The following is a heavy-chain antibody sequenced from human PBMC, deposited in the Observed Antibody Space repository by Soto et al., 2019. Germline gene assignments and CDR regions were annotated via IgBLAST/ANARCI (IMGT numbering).Heavy chain of an antibody. CDR1: GYSFTSYD. Sequence: QVQLVQSGAEVKKPGASVRVSCKGSGYSFTSYDVDWVRQAPGQGLEWMEWMNPNRGDTVDAQNFQGRVTMTSDTYSRTAYMELSSLKSQDTAVYHCTRLSFNVNLRFPFDSCCQRTLISVSS. CDR3: TRLSFNVNLRFPFDS. V-gene: IGHV1-8*01. J-gene: IGHJ4*02. D-gene: IGHD5-12*01. CDR2: MNPNRGDT.